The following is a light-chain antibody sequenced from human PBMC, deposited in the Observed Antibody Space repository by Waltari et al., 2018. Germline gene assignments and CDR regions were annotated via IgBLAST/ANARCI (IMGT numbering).Light chain of an antibody. CDR1: QSVGRY. J-gene: IGKJ1*01. V-gene: IGKV3-20*01. CDR3: QKYVSLPAT. CDR2: DSS. Sequence: EIVLTQSPATLSSSPEERATLSCRASQSVGRYLALYQQIPGQAPRFLIYDSSIRATGSPDRFSGSGSGTDFSLTISRLEPEDFAVYYGQKYVSLPATFGQGTKVEIK.